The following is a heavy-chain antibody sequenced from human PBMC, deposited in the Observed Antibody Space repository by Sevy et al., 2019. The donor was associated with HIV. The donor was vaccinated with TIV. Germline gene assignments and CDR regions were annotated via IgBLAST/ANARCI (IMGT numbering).Heavy chain of an antibody. CDR1: GFTFSNYA. CDR3: ASGDTTMITDLDY. V-gene: IGHV3-23*01. CDR2: INNGGST. D-gene: IGHD5-18*01. J-gene: IGHJ4*02. Sequence: GGSLRLSCGASGFTFSNYAMSCVHQAPGKGPEWVSGINNGGSTYYADSVKGRFTISRDNSKKMVFLQMNSLRAEDTAVYYCASGDTTMITDLDYWGQGALVTVSS.